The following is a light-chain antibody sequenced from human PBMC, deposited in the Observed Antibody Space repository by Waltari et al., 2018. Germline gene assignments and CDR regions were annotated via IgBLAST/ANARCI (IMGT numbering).Light chain of an antibody. J-gene: IGLJ2*01. V-gene: IGLV2-14*01. CDR2: EVS. CDR1: SNDVGGYNY. CDR3: GSYRDISHVI. Sequence: QSALTQPASVSGSPGQSITISCTGTSNDVGGYNYVSWHQQHPGKAPKLMIYEVSNRPSGVSNRFSGSRSGNTASLTISGLQAEDEANYYCGSYRDISHVIFGGGTKLAV.